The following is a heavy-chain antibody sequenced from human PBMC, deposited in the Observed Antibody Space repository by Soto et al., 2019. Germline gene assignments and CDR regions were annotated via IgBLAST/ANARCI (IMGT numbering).Heavy chain of an antibody. V-gene: IGHV1-3*01. Sequence: ASVKVSCKASGYTFTSYAMHWVRQAPGQRLEWMGWINAGNGNTKYSQKFQGRVTITRDTSASTAYMELSGLRSEDTAVYYCASSTYYDFWSGYYTPSFDYWGQGTLVTVPQ. CDR1: GYTFTSYA. CDR2: INAGNGNT. CDR3: ASSTYYDFWSGYYTPSFDY. D-gene: IGHD3-3*01. J-gene: IGHJ4*02.